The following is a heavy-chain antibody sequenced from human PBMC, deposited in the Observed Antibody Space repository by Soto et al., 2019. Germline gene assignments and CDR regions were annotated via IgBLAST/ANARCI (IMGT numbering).Heavy chain of an antibody. Sequence: ASVKVSCKASGYSFTGYFIHWVRQAPGQGLEWIGWMNPHSGDTGFAQRFQGRVTMTRNTSINTAYMELRSLRSQDTAVYYCARGSPGPVDHWGQGTQVTVSS. V-gene: IGHV1-8*02. D-gene: IGHD3-10*01. CDR1: GYSFTGYF. CDR2: MNPHSGDT. J-gene: IGHJ4*02. CDR3: ARGSPGPVDH.